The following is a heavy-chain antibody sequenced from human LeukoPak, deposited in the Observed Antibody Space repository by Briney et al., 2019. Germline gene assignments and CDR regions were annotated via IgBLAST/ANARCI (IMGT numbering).Heavy chain of an antibody. CDR3: AKVDQPLLYSATYFDY. V-gene: IGHV3-53*01. Sequence: GSLRLSCAASGFTVSSNYMSWVRQAPGKGLEWVSVIYSGGSTYYADSVKGRFTISRDNSKNTLYLQMNSLRAEDTAVYYCAKVDQPLLYSATYFDYWGQGTLVTVSS. D-gene: IGHD2-2*02. J-gene: IGHJ4*02. CDR1: GFTVSSNY. CDR2: IYSGGST.